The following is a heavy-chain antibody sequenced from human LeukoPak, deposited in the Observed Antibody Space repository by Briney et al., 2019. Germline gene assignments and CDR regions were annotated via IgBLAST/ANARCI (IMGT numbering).Heavy chain of an antibody. CDR2: ISSSGSAI. D-gene: IGHD2-15*01. V-gene: IGHV3-48*01. CDR3: VRVKGSYFDY. CDR1: GFPLSSYS. Sequence: GGSLRLSCAASGFPLSSYSINWVRQAPGKGLEWVSYISSSGSAIYYVDSVEGRFTVSRDNAKNSLFLQMNSPRAEDTAVYYCVRVKGSYFDYWGQGALVTVS. J-gene: IGHJ4*02.